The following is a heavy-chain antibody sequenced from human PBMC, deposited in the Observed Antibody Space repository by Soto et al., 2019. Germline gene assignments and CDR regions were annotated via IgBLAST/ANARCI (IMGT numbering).Heavy chain of an antibody. CDR2: TRHDGIDK. J-gene: IGHJ4*02. V-gene: IGHV3-33*01. CDR1: GFMFSSHG. Sequence: PGGSLRLSCAASGFMFSSHGMHWVRQAPGKGLEWVATTRHDGIDKYYVGSVKGRFFISRDNSKNTLYLEMNSLRAEDTAVYYCARWGYSSGWYVFDYWGQGTVVTVSS. D-gene: IGHD6-19*01. CDR3: ARWGYSSGWYVFDY.